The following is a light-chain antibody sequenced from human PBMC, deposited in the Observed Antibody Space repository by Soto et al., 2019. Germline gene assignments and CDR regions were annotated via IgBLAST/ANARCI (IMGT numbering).Light chain of an antibody. CDR2: DVT. V-gene: IGLV2-14*01. J-gene: IGLJ1*01. CDR3: SSYTTISTYV. Sequence: QSVLTQPASVSGSPGQSIAISCTGTSSDVGSYNYVSWYQQHPDKAPKLILYDVTNRPSGVSNRFSGSKSGNTASLTISGLQAEDEADYCCSSYTTISTYVFGTGTKVTVL. CDR1: SSDVGSYNY.